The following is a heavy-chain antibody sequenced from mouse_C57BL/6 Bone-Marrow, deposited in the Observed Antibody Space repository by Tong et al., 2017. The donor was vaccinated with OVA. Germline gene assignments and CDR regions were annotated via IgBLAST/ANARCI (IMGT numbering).Heavy chain of an antibody. V-gene: IGHV1S30*01. Sequence: EVQLQESGPDLVKPGASVKISCKASGYSFTGYYMHWVKQSHGKSLEWIGRVNPNNGGTSYNQKFKGKATFTVDTSSSTAYMQFNSLTSEDSAVYYCARYDPYYFDYWGQGTTLTVSS. CDR3: ARYDPYYFDY. J-gene: IGHJ2*01. D-gene: IGHD2-3*01. CDR2: VNPNNGGT. CDR1: GYSFTGYY.